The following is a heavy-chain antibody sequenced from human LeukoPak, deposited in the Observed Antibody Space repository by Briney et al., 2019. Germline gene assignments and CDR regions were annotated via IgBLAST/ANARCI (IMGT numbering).Heavy chain of an antibody. CDR3: APTGSGSYSYFQH. Sequence: PGGSLRLSCAASGFTVSSNYMSWVRQAPGKGLEWVSVIYSGGSTYYADSVKGRFTISRDNSKNTLYLQMNSLRAEDTAVYYCAPTGSGSYSYFQHWGWGTLVTVSS. J-gene: IGHJ1*01. CDR1: GFTVSSNY. D-gene: IGHD1-26*01. V-gene: IGHV3-66*01. CDR2: IYSGGST.